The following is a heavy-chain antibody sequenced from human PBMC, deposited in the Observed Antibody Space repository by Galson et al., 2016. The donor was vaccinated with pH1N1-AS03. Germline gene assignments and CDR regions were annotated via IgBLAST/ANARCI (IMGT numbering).Heavy chain of an antibody. J-gene: IGHJ6*02. CDR2: IYPADSST. CDR1: GYTFSNHW. Sequence: QSGAEVKKPGESLKISCKVSGYTFSNHWIGWVRQMPGKGLEWMGIIYPADSSTTYSPSFQGQATIPADQFISTDYLQWSSLRASDPAMYFCARQQDGRGSGLEWLFWYGMDVWGQGTTVIVSS. D-gene: IGHD3-3*01. V-gene: IGHV5-51*01. CDR3: ARQQDGRGSGLEWLFWYGMDV.